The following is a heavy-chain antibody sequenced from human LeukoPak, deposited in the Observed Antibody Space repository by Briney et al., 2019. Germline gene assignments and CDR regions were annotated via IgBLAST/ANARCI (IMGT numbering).Heavy chain of an antibody. CDR3: AKAGTLSSYDFWSGYYSD. J-gene: IGHJ4*02. CDR1: GFTFSNYA. CDR2: ISGSGGST. V-gene: IGHV3-23*01. D-gene: IGHD3-3*01. Sequence: GGSLRLSCAASGFTFSNYAMTWVRQAPGKGLQWVSVISGSGGSTYYADSVKGRFSISRDNSKNTLYLQMNSLRVEDTAVYYCAKAGTLSSYDFWSGYYSDWGQGTLVTGSS.